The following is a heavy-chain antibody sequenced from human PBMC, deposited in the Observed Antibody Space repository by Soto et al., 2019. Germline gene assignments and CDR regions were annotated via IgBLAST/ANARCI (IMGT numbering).Heavy chain of an antibody. CDR1: GFTFSNYG. D-gene: IGHD1-26*01. Sequence: QVQLVESGGDVVQPGRSLRLSCAASGFTFSNYGMHWARQAPGKGLEWVAAILYDGSNKYYADSVKARFTISRDNSKNTLYLQMNSLRAEDTPVYYCAGGTYYFDYWGQGTLVTVSS. CDR3: AGGTYYFDY. V-gene: IGHV3-33*01. CDR2: ILYDGSNK. J-gene: IGHJ4*02.